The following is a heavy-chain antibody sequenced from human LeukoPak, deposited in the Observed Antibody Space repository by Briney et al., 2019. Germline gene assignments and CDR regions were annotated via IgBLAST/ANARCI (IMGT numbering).Heavy chain of an antibody. J-gene: IGHJ6*04. CDR1: GFTFSSYE. V-gene: IGHV3-48*03. CDR3: AELGITMIGGV. CDR2: ISNNCSTI. Sequence: GGSLRLSCAASGFTFSSYEMNWLRQAPGKGLEWVSYISNNCSTIYYVDSVKGRFTIYRDNAKNSLYLQMNSLRAEDTAVYYCAELGITMIGGVWGKGTTVTISS. D-gene: IGHD3-10*02.